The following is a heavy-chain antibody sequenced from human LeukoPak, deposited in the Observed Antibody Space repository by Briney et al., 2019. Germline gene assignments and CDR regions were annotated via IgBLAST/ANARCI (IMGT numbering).Heavy chain of an antibody. CDR3: ARAGLPHYMDV. CDR2: IWFDGTNK. V-gene: IGHV3-33*01. D-gene: IGHD2-21*02. Sequence: GGSLRLSCAASGFSFSDYGMHWIRQTPGKGLEWVASIWFDGTNKYYTDSVKGRFTISRDNAKNTLYLQMNSLRAEDTAVYYCARAGLPHYMDVWGKGTTVTVSS. J-gene: IGHJ6*03. CDR1: GFSFSDYG.